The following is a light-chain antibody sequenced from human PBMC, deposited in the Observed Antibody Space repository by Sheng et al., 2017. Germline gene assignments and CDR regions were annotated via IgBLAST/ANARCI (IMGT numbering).Light chain of an antibody. CDR3: QQFYSYSYT. J-gene: IGKJ2*01. CDR2: ETS. CDR1: QSISSS. Sequence: IQMTQSPSTLSASVGDRVTITCRASQSISSSLAWYQQKPGKAPKLLIYETSSLESGVPSTFSGSGSGTEFTLTISSLQPDDFATYYCQQFYSYSYTFGQGTKLEI. V-gene: IGKV1-5*03.